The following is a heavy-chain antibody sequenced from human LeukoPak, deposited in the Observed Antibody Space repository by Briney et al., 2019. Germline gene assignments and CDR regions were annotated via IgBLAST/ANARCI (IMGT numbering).Heavy chain of an antibody. CDR2: IRYDGSNK. D-gene: IGHD7-27*01. V-gene: IGHV3-30*02. Sequence: PGGSLRLSCAASGFTFSSYGMHWVRQAPGKGLEWVAFIRYDGSNKYYADSVKGRFTISRDNSKNTLYLQMNSLRAEDTAVYYCAKDYSKSRLGWPSSWYFDLWGRGTLVTVSS. CDR3: AKDYSKSRLGWPSSWYFDL. J-gene: IGHJ2*01. CDR1: GFTFSSYG.